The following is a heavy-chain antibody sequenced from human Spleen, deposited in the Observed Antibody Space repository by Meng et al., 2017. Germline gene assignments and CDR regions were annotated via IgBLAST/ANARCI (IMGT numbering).Heavy chain of an antibody. CDR1: GFTFDDYA. J-gene: IGHJ4*02. D-gene: IGHD6-19*01. Sequence: CAASGFTFDDYAMHWVRQAPGKGLEWVSGISWNSGSIGYADSVKGRFTISRDNAKNSLYLQMNSLRAEDTALYYCAKDSSSGWYGLIDYWGQGTLVTVSS. CDR2: ISWNSGSI. CDR3: AKDSSSGWYGLIDY. V-gene: IGHV3-9*01.